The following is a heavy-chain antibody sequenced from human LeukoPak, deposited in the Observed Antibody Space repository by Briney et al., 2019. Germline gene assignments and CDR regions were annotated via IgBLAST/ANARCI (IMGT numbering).Heavy chain of an antibody. J-gene: IGHJ6*03. CDR1: GGSFSGYY. CDR2: INHSGST. CDR3: ATSFDYYYYYMDV. Sequence: PSETLSLTCAVYGGSFSGYYWSWIRQPPGKGLEWIGEINHSGSTYYNPSLKSRVTISVDTSKNQFSLKLSSVTAADTAVYYCATSFDYYYYYMDVWGKGTTVTVSS. D-gene: IGHD3-16*01. V-gene: IGHV4-34*01.